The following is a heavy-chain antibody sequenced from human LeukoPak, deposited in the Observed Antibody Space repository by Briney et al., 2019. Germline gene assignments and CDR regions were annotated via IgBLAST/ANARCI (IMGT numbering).Heavy chain of an antibody. CDR3: ARGGDILTGYYPRLVSDY. D-gene: IGHD3-9*01. J-gene: IGHJ4*02. CDR1: GGSFSSYY. V-gene: IGHV4-59*01. Sequence: SETLSLTCAVYGGSFSSYYWSWIRQPPGKGLEWIGYIYYSGSTNYNPSLKGRVTISVDTSKNQFSLKLSSVTAADTAVYYCARGGDILTGYYPRLVSDYWGQGTLVTVSS. CDR2: IYYSGST.